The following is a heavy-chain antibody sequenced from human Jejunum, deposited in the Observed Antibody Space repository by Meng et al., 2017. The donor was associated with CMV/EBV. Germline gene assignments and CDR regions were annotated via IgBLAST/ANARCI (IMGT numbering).Heavy chain of an antibody. Sequence: TFSGFSLTTAGMHVSWIRRSPGKALEWLARIDWDDEKFYRTSLKTRLSISTDISKSQVVLTMTNMDPVDTATYYCVRNRGRSDLNYWGQGTLVTVSS. V-gene: IGHV2-70D*14. CDR1: GFSLTTAGMH. D-gene: IGHD3-16*02. J-gene: IGHJ4*02. CDR2: IDWDDEK. CDR3: VRNRGRSDLNY.